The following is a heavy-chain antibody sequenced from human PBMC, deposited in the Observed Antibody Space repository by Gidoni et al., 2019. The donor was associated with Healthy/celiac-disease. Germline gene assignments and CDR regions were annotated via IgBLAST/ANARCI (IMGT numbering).Heavy chain of an antibody. D-gene: IGHD1-26*01. CDR2: INRDGSST. CDR3: ARASKWELLLAY. J-gene: IGHJ4*02. CDR1: GFTFSSYW. V-gene: IGHV3-74*01. Sequence: EVQLVESGGGLVQPGGSLRLSCAASGFTFSSYWMHWVRQAPGKGLVWVSRINRDGSSTSYADSVKGRFTISRDNAKNTLYLQMNSLRAEDTAVYYCARASKWELLLAYWGQGTLVTVSS.